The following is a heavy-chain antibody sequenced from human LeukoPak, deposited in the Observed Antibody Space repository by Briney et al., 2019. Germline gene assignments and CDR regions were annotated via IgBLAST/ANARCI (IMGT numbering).Heavy chain of an antibody. CDR2: ISAYNGKT. D-gene: IGHD6-13*01. CDR3: ARDSGSDGSSWYGKWFDP. J-gene: IGHJ5*02. Sequence: ASVKVSCTASGYTFTSYYINWVRQAPGQGLEWMGWISAYNGKTNYAQRLQDRVTMTTDTPTSTAYMELRSLTSDDTAVYYCARDSGSDGSSWYGKWFDPWGQGTLVTVSS. V-gene: IGHV1-18*01. CDR1: GYTFTSYY.